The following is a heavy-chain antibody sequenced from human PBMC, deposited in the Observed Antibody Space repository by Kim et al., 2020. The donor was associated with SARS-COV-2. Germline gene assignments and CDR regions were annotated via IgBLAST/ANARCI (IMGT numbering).Heavy chain of an antibody. Sequence: GGSLRLSCAASGFTFSSYAMSWVRQAPGKGLEWVSAISGSGGSTYYADSVKGRFTISRDNSKNTLYLQMNSLRAEDTAVYYCAKTRRGLRGYSYGLISLGYFDYWGQGTLVTVSS. J-gene: IGHJ4*02. CDR1: GFTFSSYA. CDR3: AKTRRGLRGYSYGLISLGYFDY. V-gene: IGHV3-23*01. D-gene: IGHD5-18*01. CDR2: ISGSGGST.